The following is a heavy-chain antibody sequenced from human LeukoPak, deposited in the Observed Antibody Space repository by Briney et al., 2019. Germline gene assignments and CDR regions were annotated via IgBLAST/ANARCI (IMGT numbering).Heavy chain of an antibody. V-gene: IGHV3-21*04. CDR2: ISSSLTYI. Sequence: KAGGSLRLSCAASGFTFSSYSMNWVRQAPGKGLEWVSSISSSLTYIYYADSVKGRFTISRDNAKNSLFLQMNSLRPEDTALYYCARDRGGSYMYFQHWGQGTLVTVSS. J-gene: IGHJ1*01. CDR3: ARDRGGSYMYFQH. D-gene: IGHD1-26*01. CDR1: GFTFSSYS.